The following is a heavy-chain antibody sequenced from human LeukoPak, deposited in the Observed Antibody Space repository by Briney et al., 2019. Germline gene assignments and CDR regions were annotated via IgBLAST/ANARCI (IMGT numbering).Heavy chain of an antibody. D-gene: IGHD3-3*01. Sequence: GGSLRLSCAASGFTFSSYWMHWVRQAPGKGLVWVSRINSDGSSTSYADSVKGRFTISRDNAKNTLYLQMNSPRAEDTAVYYCASGSYDFWSGYYYRFDPWGQGTLVTVSS. CDR3: ASGSYDFWSGYYYRFDP. CDR2: INSDGSST. J-gene: IGHJ5*02. CDR1: GFTFSSYW. V-gene: IGHV3-74*01.